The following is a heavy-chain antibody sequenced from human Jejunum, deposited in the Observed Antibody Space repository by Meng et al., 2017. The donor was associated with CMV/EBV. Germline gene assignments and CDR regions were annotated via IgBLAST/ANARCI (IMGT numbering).Heavy chain of an antibody. Sequence: YDMHWVRQATGKGLECVAFTRFDGRHSYNADSVRGRFTSSRDNSKNTLYLQMNRLRAEDTAVYYCAKERRLGSTYYFDSSGYYFDSWGQGSLVTVSS. CDR2: TRFDGRHS. D-gene: IGHD3-22*01. V-gene: IGHV3-30*02. CDR3: AKERRLGSTYYFDSSGYYFDS. J-gene: IGHJ4*02. CDR1: YD.